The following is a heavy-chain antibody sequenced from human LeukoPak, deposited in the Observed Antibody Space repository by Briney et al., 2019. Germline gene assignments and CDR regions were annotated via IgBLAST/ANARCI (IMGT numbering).Heavy chain of an antibody. Sequence: GASVKVSCKASGYIFTTYDIGWVRQATGQGLEWMGWLNPNSGNAGYALKFQGRVTISRSTSMSTAYMELSSLRSDDTAIYYCARRKFLGWFDPWGQGTLVTVSS. V-gene: IGHV1-8*03. CDR3: ARRKFLGWFDP. J-gene: IGHJ5*02. CDR2: LNPNSGNA. D-gene: IGHD7-27*01. CDR1: GYIFTTYD.